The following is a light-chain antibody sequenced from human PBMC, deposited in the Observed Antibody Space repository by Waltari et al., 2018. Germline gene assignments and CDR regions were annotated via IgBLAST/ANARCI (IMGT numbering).Light chain of an antibody. V-gene: IGLV3-25*03. J-gene: IGLJ1*01. Sequence: SYELTQPPSVSVSPGQTVRITCSGDAFPTQFAKWYKQMPGQSPVLVIYKDRERPSGIPERFLGSSSGTTVTLTINGVQAEDEADYYCQSTDITGAIFVFGSGTKVTVL. CDR2: KDR. CDR1: AFPTQF. CDR3: QSTDITGAIFV.